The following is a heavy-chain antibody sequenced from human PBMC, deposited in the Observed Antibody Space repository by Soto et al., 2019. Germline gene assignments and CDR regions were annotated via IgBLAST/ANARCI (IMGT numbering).Heavy chain of an antibody. Sequence: SETLSLTCAVSGGSISSSNWWSWVRQPPGKGLEWIGEIYHSGSTNYNPSLKSRVTISVDKSKNQFSLKLSSVTAADTAVYYCARVSYGSGTFLTHYYYGMDVWGQGTTVTVSS. CDR3: ARVSYGSGTFLTHYYYGMDV. J-gene: IGHJ6*02. CDR2: IYHSGST. CDR1: GGSISSSNW. V-gene: IGHV4-4*02. D-gene: IGHD3-10*01.